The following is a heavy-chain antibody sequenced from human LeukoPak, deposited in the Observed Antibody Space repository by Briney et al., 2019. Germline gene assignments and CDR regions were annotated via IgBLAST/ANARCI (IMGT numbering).Heavy chain of an antibody. V-gene: IGHV4-4*07. CDR2: IYNGGII. CDR1: GDSISRYY. D-gene: IGHD3-10*01. Sequence: SETLSLTCAVSGDSISRYYWSWIRQPAGKGLEWVGRIYNGGIITYNASLKSRVTMSIHPSNHQFSLRLRFVTAADTAVYYCARDSGTTGEVKFDPWGRGTLVTVSS. J-gene: IGHJ5*02. CDR3: ARDSGTTGEVKFDP.